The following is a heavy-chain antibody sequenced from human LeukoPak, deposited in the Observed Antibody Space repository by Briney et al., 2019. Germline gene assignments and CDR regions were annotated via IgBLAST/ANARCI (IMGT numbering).Heavy chain of an antibody. Sequence: SETLSLTCTLSGGSVTTSSFYWAWIRQPTGKGLECIGTIYYSGITYYHSSLKSRVTISVDTSKNQFSLKLNSVTAADTAVYYCARSSGGSYFITNWFDPWGQGTLVTVSS. V-gene: IGHV4-39*07. CDR2: IYYSGIT. D-gene: IGHD1-26*01. J-gene: IGHJ5*02. CDR3: ARSSGGSYFITNWFDP. CDR1: GGSVTTSSFY.